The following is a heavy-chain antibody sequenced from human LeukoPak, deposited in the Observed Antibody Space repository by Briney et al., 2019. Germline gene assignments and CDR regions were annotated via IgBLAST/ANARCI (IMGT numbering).Heavy chain of an antibody. CDR1: GFTFSSYW. Sequence: PGGSLRLSCAASGFTFSSYWMSWVRQAPGKGLEWVANIKQDGSEKYYVDSVKGRFTISRDNAKNSLYLQMNSLRDEDTAVYYCARGVRRGPQYNFDYWGQGTLVTVSS. D-gene: IGHD4-11*01. J-gene: IGHJ4*02. CDR2: IKQDGSEK. CDR3: ARGVRRGPQYNFDY. V-gene: IGHV3-7*01.